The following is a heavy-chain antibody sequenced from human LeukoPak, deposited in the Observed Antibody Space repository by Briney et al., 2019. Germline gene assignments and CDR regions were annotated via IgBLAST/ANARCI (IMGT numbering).Heavy chain of an antibody. J-gene: IGHJ4*02. Sequence: ASVKVSCKASGYTFPNYGISWVRQAPGQGLEWMGWISGYNGYTNYAQRIQARVTMTADTSTSTAYMEVRSLRSDDTAVYYCARVAPNRRYCSGGSRLNYFDYWGQGTLVTVSS. D-gene: IGHD2-15*01. CDR2: ISGYNGYT. CDR1: GYTFPNYG. V-gene: IGHV1-18*01. CDR3: ARVAPNRRYCSGGSRLNYFDY.